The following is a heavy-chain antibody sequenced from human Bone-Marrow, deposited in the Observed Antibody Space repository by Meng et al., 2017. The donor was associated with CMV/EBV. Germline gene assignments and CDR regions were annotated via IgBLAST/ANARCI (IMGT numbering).Heavy chain of an antibody. CDR1: GFSFTYYD. CDR3: ARVAIRSGFGMNV. J-gene: IGHJ6*04. Sequence: GGFRRLSCATPGFSFTYYDMPGVRKAPGKGLEWVSAISAAGDTYYPDSVKGRFTISRDNAANSFSLQINSLRAGDTAVYYCARVAIRSGFGMNVWGRGPTDTVSS. CDR2: ISAAGDT. V-gene: IGHV3-13*01. D-gene: IGHD3-3*01.